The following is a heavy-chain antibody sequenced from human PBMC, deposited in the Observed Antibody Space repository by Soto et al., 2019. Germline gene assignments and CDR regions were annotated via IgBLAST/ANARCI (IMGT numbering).Heavy chain of an antibody. D-gene: IGHD6-19*01. V-gene: IGHV4-59*01. Sequence: SETLSLTCTVSGGSISSYYWSWIRQPPGKGLEWIGYIYYSGSTNYNPSLKSRVTISVDTSKNQFSLKLSSVTAADTAVYYCARALSVAGTSDWGQGTLVTVSS. CDR1: GGSISSYY. J-gene: IGHJ4*02. CDR2: IYYSGST. CDR3: ARALSVAGTSD.